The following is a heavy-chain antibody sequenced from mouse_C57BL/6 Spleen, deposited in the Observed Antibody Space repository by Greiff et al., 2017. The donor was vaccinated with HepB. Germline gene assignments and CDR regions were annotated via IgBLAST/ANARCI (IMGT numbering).Heavy chain of an antibody. CDR1: GFNIKDYY. D-gene: IGHD2-4*01. V-gene: IGHV14-2*01. J-gene: IGHJ3*01. Sequence: EVMLVESGAELVKPGASVKLSCTASGFNIKDYYMHWVKQRTEPGLEWIGRIDPEDGETKYAPKCQGKATITADTSSNTAYLQLSSLTSEDTAVYYCARVYYDYGPACAYWGQGTLVTVSA. CDR2: IDPEDGET. CDR3: ARVYYDYGPACAY.